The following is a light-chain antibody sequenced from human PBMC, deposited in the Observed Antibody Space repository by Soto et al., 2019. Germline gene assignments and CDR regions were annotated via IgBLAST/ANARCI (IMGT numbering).Light chain of an antibody. CDR2: DVA. V-gene: IGLV2-14*03. CDR3: RAYTNSGDV. J-gene: IGLJ1*01. Sequence: QSVLTQPASVSGSPGQSITIACTGTTIDVGSYNYVSWYQQYPGKPPKVVIYDVANRPSGVSNRFSGSKSGNTASLTISGLQAEDEADYYCRAYTNSGDVFGTGTEVTV. CDR1: TIDVGSYNY.